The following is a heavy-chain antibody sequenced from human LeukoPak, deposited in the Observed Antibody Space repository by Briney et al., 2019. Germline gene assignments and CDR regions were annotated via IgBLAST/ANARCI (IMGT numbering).Heavy chain of an antibody. CDR2: IYHSGST. CDR3: ARASEQGRAFDI. Sequence: SETLSLTCTVSGYSISSGYYWGWIRQPPGQGLEWIGSIYHSGSTYYNPSLKSRVTISVDTSKNQFSLKLSCVTAADTAVYYCARASEQGRAFDIWGQGTMVTVS. J-gene: IGHJ3*02. D-gene: IGHD1/OR15-1a*01. CDR1: GYSISSGYY. V-gene: IGHV4-38-2*02.